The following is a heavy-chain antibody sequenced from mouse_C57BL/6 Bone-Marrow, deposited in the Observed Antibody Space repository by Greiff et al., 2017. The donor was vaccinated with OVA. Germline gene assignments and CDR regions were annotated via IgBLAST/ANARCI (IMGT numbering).Heavy chain of an antibody. J-gene: IGHJ2*01. CDR1: GYTFTSYW. CDR3: DRNGSSGNCLDY. D-gene: IGHD1-1*01. V-gene: IGHV1-55*01. CDR2: IYPGSGST. Sequence: QVQLQQPGAELVKPGASVKMSCKASGYTFTSYWITWVKQRPGQGLEWIGDIYPGSGSTNYNEKFKSKATLTVDTSSSTAYMQLSSLTSEDSAVYYFDRNGSSGNCLDYWGQGTTLTVSS.